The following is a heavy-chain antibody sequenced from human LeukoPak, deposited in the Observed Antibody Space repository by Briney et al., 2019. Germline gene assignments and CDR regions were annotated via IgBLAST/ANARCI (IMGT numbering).Heavy chain of an antibody. V-gene: IGHV4-59*01. CDR3: ARHRSDTGGKKGVNLFDP. D-gene: IGHD4-23*01. Sequence: SETLSLTCTVSGGSINNYYLSWIRQPPPKELEGLANIYFSGGSDYNSSLKSRLNISVDTFKNQRSLNLPSVTAADTAMYYCARHRSDTGGKKGVNLFDPGGQGTLVSVSS. CDR1: GGSINNYY. CDR2: IYFSGGS. J-gene: IGHJ5*02.